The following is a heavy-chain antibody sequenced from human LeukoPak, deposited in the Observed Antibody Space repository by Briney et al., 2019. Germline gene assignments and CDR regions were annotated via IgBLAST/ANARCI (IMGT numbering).Heavy chain of an antibody. CDR1: GFTFSSYA. CDR3: ARGITMVRGWFDP. J-gene: IGHJ5*02. CDR2: ISYDGTDT. V-gene: IGHV3-30*04. Sequence: GGSLRLSCAASGFTFSSYAMHWVRQAPGKGLEWVAVISYDGTDTSYADSVKGRFTISRDGSKNTLYLQMNSLRAEDTAVYYCARGITMVRGWFDPWGQGTLVTVSS. D-gene: IGHD3-10*01.